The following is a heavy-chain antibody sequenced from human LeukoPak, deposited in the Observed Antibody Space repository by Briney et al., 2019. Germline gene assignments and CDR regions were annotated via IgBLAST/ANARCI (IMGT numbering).Heavy chain of an antibody. CDR1: GFTLSNHW. J-gene: IGHJ6*02. CDR2: VNRDGSET. V-gene: IGHV3-7*03. CDR3: ARNNGMDV. Sequence: GGSLRLSCAASGFTLSNHWMTWVRQVPGRGPEWAANVNRDGSETYYLDSVKGRFTISKDNAKNSLYLQMNSLRAEDTALYHCARNNGMDVWGQGTTVIVSS.